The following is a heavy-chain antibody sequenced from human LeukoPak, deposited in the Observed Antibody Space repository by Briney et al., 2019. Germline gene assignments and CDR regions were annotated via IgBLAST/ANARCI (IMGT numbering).Heavy chain of an antibody. D-gene: IGHD5-12*01. V-gene: IGHV1-69*06. CDR1: GGTFSSYA. J-gene: IGHJ4*02. CDR2: IIPIFGTA. Sequence: GASVKVSCKASGGTFSSYAISWVRQAPGQGLEWMGGIIPIFGTANYAQKFQGRVTMTEDTSTDTAYMELSSLRSEDTAVYYCAGTNRVATITPLDYWGQGTLVTVSS. CDR3: AGTNRVATITPLDY.